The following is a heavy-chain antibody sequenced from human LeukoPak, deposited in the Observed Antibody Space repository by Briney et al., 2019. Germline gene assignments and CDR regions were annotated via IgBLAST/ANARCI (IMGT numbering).Heavy chain of an antibody. CDR1: GFTFSSYG. J-gene: IGHJ4*02. D-gene: IGHD2-15*01. V-gene: IGHV3-30*18. CDR3: AKIQNRYCSGGSCFDYFDY. CDR2: ISFDGSNK. Sequence: GRSLRLSCAASGFTFSSYGMHWVRQAPGKGLEWVAVISFDGSNKYYTDSVKGRFTISRDNSKNTLYLQMNSLRAEDTAVYYCAKIQNRYCSGGSCFDYFDYWGQGTLVTVSS.